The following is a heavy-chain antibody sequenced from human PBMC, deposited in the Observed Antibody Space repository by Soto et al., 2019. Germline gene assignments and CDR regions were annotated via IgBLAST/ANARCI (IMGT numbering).Heavy chain of an antibody. V-gene: IGHV3-11*05. Sequence: QVQLVESGGGLVKPGGSLRLSCAASGFSFSDYDMTWIRQAAGQGLECLSYISSSSSDTYYADSVKGRFTISRDNVKKSVYLQMNSLRVEDTAVYYCARDGWFWDRKWGLNVWGQGTTVTVSS. J-gene: IGHJ6*02. CDR1: GFSFSDYD. CDR2: ISSSSSDT. CDR3: ARDGWFWDRKWGLNV. D-gene: IGHD3-10*01.